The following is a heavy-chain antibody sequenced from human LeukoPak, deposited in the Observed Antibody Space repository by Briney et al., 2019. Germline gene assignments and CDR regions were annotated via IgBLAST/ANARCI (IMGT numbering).Heavy chain of an antibody. D-gene: IGHD6-19*01. CDR1: GGTFSSYA. CDR2: IIPIFGTA. CDR3: ARARGGGGWYTDNLYYGMDV. Sequence: SVKVSCTASGGTFSSYAISWVRQAPGQGLEWMGGIIPIFGTANYAQKFQGRVTITADKSTSTAYMELSSLRSEDTAVYYCARARGGGGWYTDNLYYGMDVWGKGTTVTVSS. V-gene: IGHV1-69*06. J-gene: IGHJ6*04.